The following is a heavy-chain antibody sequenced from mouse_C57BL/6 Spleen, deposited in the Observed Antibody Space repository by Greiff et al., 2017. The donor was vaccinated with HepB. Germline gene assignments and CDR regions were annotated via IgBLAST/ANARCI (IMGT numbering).Heavy chain of an antibody. CDR2: IYPGSGST. D-gene: IGHD2-3*01. Sequence: QVQLKQPGAELVKPGASVKMSCKASGYTFTSYWITWVKQRPGQGLEWIGDIYPGSGSTNYNEKFKSKATLTVDTSSSTAYMQLSSLTSEDSAVYYCARFTDGYYAMDYWGQGTSVTVSS. V-gene: IGHV1-55*01. CDR1: GYTFTSYW. J-gene: IGHJ4*01. CDR3: ARFTDGYYAMDY.